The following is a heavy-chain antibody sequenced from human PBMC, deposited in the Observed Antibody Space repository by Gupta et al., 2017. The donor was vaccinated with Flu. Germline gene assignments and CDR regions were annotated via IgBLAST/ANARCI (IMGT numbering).Heavy chain of an antibody. D-gene: IGHD2-2*01. CDR1: GFTFSSYS. V-gene: IGHV3-21*01. J-gene: IGHJ4*02. Sequence: EVQLVESGGGLVKPGGSLRLSCAASGFTFSSYSMNWVRQAPGKGLEWVSSISSSSSYIYYADSVKGRFTISRDNAKNSLYLQMNSLRAEDTAVYYCARSADIVVVPAATFFDYWGQGTLVTVSS. CDR3: ARSADIVVVPAATFFDY. CDR2: ISSSSSYI.